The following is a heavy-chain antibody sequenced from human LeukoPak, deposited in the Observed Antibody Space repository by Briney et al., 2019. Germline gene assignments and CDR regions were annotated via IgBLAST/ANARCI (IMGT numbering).Heavy chain of an antibody. V-gene: IGHV1-46*01. D-gene: IGHD5-12*01. CDR2: INPSGGST. CDR3: ARLDAGWLRFDVVGFDP. Sequence: GASVKVSCKASGYTFTSYYMHWVRQAPGQGLEWMGIINPSGGSTSYAQKFQGRVTMTRDTSTSTVYMELSSLRSEDTAVYYCARLDAGWLRFDVVGFDPWGQGTLVTVSS. CDR1: GYTFTSYY. J-gene: IGHJ5*02.